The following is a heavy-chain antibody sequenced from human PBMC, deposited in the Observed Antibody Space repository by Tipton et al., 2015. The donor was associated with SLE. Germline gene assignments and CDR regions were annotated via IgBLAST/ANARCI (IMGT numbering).Heavy chain of an antibody. D-gene: IGHD3-16*01. CDR3: AKGPPTYYDYIWGAVSSGGMDV. Sequence: QLVQSGGGLVQPGGSLRLSCAASGFTFRTYAMAWVRQSPGKGLEWVSLISGGGGSTHYADSVRGRFTISRDNSKNTLSLQLNTLRADDTAIYYCAKGPPTYYDYIWGAVSSGGMDVWGQGTTVTVSS. CDR2: ISGGGGST. V-gene: IGHV3-23*04. CDR1: GFTFRTYA. J-gene: IGHJ6*02.